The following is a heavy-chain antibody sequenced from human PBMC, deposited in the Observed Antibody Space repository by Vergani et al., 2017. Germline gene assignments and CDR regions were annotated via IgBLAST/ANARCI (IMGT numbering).Heavy chain of an antibody. CDR2: IDHTGRP. CDR1: GVSFTSYH. CDR3: ARMNTETNGHLYYYYYMDV. D-gene: IGHD4-11*01. V-gene: IGHV4-34*01. J-gene: IGHJ6*03. Sequence: QVQLQQWGGGLLKPSETLSLTCVVNGVSFTSYHWTWIRQSPGEGLEWVGDIDHTGRPDYNPSLKSRLTMSVDKSRNQFSLTLNSVTATDTAIYFCARMNTETNGHLYYYYYMDVWGQGTAVTVS.